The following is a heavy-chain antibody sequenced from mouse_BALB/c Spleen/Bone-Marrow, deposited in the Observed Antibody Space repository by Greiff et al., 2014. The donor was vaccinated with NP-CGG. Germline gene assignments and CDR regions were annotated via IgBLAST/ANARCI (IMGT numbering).Heavy chain of an antibody. V-gene: IGHV5-9-4*01. J-gene: IGHJ4*01. CDR2: ISSGGSYT. CDR3: AREGYDGQMDY. CDR1: GFTFRSYA. D-gene: IGHD2-2*01. Sequence: VQLKESGGGLVKPGGALKLSCAASGFTFRSYAMSWVRPSPEKGLGWVAEISSGGSYTYYPDTVTGRFTISRDNAKNTLYLEMSSLRSEDTAMYYCAREGYDGQMDYWGQGTSVTVSS.